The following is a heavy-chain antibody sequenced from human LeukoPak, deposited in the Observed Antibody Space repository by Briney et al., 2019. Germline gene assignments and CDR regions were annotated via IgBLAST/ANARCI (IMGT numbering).Heavy chain of an antibody. CDR3: ARAANYGTVDY. J-gene: IGHJ4*02. D-gene: IGHD3-16*01. V-gene: IGHV3-7*01. Sequence: GGSLRLSCAASGFTLSIYWMTWVRQAPGKGLEWVANIKEDGSEKYYVDSVKGRFTISRDNAKNSLYLQMNSLRAEDTAVFYCARAANYGTVDYWGQGTLVTVSS. CDR2: IKEDGSEK. CDR1: GFTLSIYW.